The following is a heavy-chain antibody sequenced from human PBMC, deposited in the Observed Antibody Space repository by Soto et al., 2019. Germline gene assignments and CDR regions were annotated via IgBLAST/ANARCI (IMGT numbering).Heavy chain of an antibody. CDR1: GFTFSSYW. CDR2: IKHDGSEK. CDR3: ARVEYSSSWIRDYYYYMDV. J-gene: IGHJ6*03. Sequence: EVQLVESGGGLVQPGGSLRLSCAASGFTFSSYWMSWVRQAPGKGLEWVANIKHDGSEKYYVDSVKGRFTISRDNAKNSLYLQMNSLRAEDTAVYYCARVEYSSSWIRDYYYYMDVWGKGTTVTVSS. V-gene: IGHV3-7*01. D-gene: IGHD6-13*01.